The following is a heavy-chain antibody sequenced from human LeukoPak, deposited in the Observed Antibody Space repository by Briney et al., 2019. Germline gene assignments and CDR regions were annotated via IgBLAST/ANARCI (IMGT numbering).Heavy chain of an antibody. CDR1: GFTVSSNY. CDR2: IYSGGST. V-gene: IGHV3-66*02. J-gene: IGHJ4*02. D-gene: IGHD1-7*01. CDR3: ARAELHFPGITGTIPAFDY. Sequence: GGSLRLPCAASGFTVSSNYMSWVRQAPGKGLEWVSVIYSGGSTYYADSVKGRFTISRDNSKNTLYLQMNSLRAEDTAVYYCARAELHFPGITGTIPAFDYWGQGTLVTVSS.